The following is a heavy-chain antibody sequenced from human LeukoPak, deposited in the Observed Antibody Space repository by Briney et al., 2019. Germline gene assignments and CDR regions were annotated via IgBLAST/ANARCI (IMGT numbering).Heavy chain of an antibody. CDR1: GYTFTGYY. CDR2: INPNSGGT. V-gene: IGHV1-2*02. D-gene: IGHD3-22*01. Sequence: ASVKVSCNASGYTFTGYYMHWVRQAPGQGLEWMGWINPNSGGTNYAQKFQGRVTMTRDTSISTAYMELSRLRSDDTAVYYCARVGGSGNRYYYDSRGYNGFDPCDQGTLVTVSS. CDR3: ARVGGSGNRYYYDSRGYNGFDP. J-gene: IGHJ5*02.